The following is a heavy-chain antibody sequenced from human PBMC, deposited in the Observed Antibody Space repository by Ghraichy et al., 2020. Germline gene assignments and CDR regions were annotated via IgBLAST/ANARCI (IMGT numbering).Heavy chain of an antibody. CDR1: GGTFSSYA. CDR3: ARDLPRWGAFDI. CDR2: IIPIFGTA. Sequence: SVKVSCKASGGTFSSYAISWVRQAPGHGLEWMGGIIPIFGTANYAQKFQGRVTITADESTSTAYMELSSLRSEDTAVYYCARDLPRWGAFDIWGQGTMVTVSS. V-gene: IGHV1-69*13. J-gene: IGHJ3*02. D-gene: IGHD3-16*01.